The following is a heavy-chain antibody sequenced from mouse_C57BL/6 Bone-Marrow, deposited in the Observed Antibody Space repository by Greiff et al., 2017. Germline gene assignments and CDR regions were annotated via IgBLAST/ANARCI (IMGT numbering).Heavy chain of an antibody. CDR2: IYPRSGNT. J-gene: IGHJ2*01. V-gene: IGHV1-81*01. Sequence: QVQLKQSGAELARPGASVKLSCKASGYTFTSYGISWVKQRTGQGLEWIGEIYPRSGNTYYNEKFKGKATLTADKSSSPAYMELRRLTSEDSAVVFGARHYYGSSFPLLYWGQGTTLTVSS. CDR1: GYTFTSYG. CDR3: ARHYYGSSFPLLY. D-gene: IGHD1-1*01.